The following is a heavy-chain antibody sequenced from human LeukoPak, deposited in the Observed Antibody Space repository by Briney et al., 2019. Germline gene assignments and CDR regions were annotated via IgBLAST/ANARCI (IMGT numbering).Heavy chain of an antibody. CDR3: AKDSTVTTAYWYFDL. Sequence: PGGSLRLSCAASGFTFSSYAMSWVRQAPGKGLEWVSAISGSGGSTYYADSVEGRFTISRDNSKNTLYLQMNSLRAEDTAVYYCAKDSTVTTAYWYFDLWGRGTLVTVSS. CDR2: ISGSGGST. V-gene: IGHV3-23*01. D-gene: IGHD4-17*01. CDR1: GFTFSSYA. J-gene: IGHJ2*01.